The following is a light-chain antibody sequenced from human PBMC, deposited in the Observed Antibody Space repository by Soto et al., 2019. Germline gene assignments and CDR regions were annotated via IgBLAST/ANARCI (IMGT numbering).Light chain of an antibody. CDR2: EGS. V-gene: IGLV2-23*03. CDR1: SSDVGNYNL. Sequence: QSALTQPASVSGSPGQSITISCTGTSSDVGNYNLVSWYQQHPGKAPKLMIYEGSKRPSGVSNSFSGSKSGNTASLTLSGLQAEDEADYYCCSYVGSTTFVVFGGGTQLTVL. J-gene: IGLJ2*01. CDR3: CSYVGSTTFVV.